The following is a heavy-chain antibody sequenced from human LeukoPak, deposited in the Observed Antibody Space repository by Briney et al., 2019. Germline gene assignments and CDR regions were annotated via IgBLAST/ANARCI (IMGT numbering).Heavy chain of an antibody. CDR1: GFTFSSYA. Sequence: PGRSLRLSCAASGFTFSSYAMHWVRQAPGKGLEWVAVISYDGSNKCYADSVKGRFTISRDNSKNTLYLQMNSLRAEDTAVYYCARSPRGELLIHYFDYWGQGTLVTVSS. D-gene: IGHD1-26*01. V-gene: IGHV3-30-3*01. CDR2: ISYDGSNK. CDR3: ARSPRGELLIHYFDY. J-gene: IGHJ4*02.